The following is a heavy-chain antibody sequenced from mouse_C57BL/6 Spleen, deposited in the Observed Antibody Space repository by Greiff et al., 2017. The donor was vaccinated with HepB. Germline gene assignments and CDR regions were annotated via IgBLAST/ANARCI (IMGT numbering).Heavy chain of an antibody. CDR1: GYTFTSYW. CDR3: ARVTTVVPYAMDY. V-gene: IGHV1-61*01. D-gene: IGHD1-1*01. CDR2: IYPSDSET. Sequence: VKLQQPGAELVRPGSSVKLSCKASGYTFTSYWMDWVKQRPGQGLEWIGNIYPSDSETHYNQKFKDKATLTVDKSSSTAYMQLSSLTSEDSAVYYCARVTTVVPYAMDYWGQGTSVTVSS. J-gene: IGHJ4*01.